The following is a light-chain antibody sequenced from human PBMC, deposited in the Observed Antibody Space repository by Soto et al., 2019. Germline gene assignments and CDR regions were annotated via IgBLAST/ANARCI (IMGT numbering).Light chain of an antibody. J-gene: IGKJ1*01. Sequence: EIQMTQSPSTLSASVGDRVTITCRASQSISSWLAWYQQKPGKAPKLLIYTASSLESGVPSRFSGSGSGTDFTLTISSLQPDDFATYYCQQYNSYSWTFGQGTKVEIK. V-gene: IGKV1-5*03. CDR2: TAS. CDR1: QSISSW. CDR3: QQYNSYSWT.